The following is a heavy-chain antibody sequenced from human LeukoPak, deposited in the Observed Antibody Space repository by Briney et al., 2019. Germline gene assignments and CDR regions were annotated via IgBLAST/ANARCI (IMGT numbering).Heavy chain of an antibody. V-gene: IGHV3-33*01. CDR1: GFTFSSYG. Sequence: GGSLRLSCAASGFTFSSYGMHWVRQAPGKGLEWVAVIWYDGSNKYYADSVKGRFTISRDNSKNTLYLQMNSLRAEDTAVYYCARDSSGQVAATRWWFDPWGRGTLVTVSS. J-gene: IGHJ5*02. CDR2: IWYDGSNK. CDR3: ARDSSGQVAATRWWFDP. D-gene: IGHD2-15*01.